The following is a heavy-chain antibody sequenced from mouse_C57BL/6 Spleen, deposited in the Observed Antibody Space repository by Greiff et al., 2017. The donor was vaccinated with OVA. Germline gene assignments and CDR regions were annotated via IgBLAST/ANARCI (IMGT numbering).Heavy chain of an antibody. Sequence: EVQLVESEGGLVQPGSSMKLSCTASGFTFSDYYMAWVRQVPEKGLEWVANINYDGSSTYYLDSLKSRFIISRDNAKNMLYLQMSSLKSEDTATYYCARGWDYFDYWGQGTTLTVSS. CDR1: GFTFSDYY. V-gene: IGHV5-16*01. CDR3: ARGWDYFDY. J-gene: IGHJ2*01. CDR2: INYDGSST.